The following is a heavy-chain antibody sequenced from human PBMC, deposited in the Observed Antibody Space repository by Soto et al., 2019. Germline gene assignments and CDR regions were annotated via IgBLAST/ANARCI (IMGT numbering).Heavy chain of an antibody. CDR1: GGSFSGYY. Sequence: QVQLQQWGAGLLKPSETLSLTCAVYGGSFSGYYWSWIRQPPGKGLEWIGEINHSGSTNYNPSRKSRVTISVDTSKNQFSLKLSSVTAADTAVYYCASYDSSGWHDYWGQGTLVTVSS. D-gene: IGHD6-19*01. J-gene: IGHJ4*02. CDR3: ASYDSSGWHDY. V-gene: IGHV4-34*01. CDR2: INHSGST.